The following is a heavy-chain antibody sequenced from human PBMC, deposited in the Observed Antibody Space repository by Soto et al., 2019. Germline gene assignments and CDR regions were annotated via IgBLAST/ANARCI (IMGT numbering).Heavy chain of an antibody. Sequence: QVQLVQSGAEVKKPGSSVKVSCKASGGTFSSYTISWVRQAPGQGLEWMGRIIPILGIANYAQKFQGRVTITAXTSWSXXYMELSSLRSEDTAVYYCARGEGDTAMAYAGAFDIWGQGTMVTVSS. CDR3: ARGEGDTAMAYAGAFDI. CDR2: IIPILGIA. J-gene: IGHJ3*02. D-gene: IGHD5-18*01. CDR1: GGTFSSYT. V-gene: IGHV1-69*02.